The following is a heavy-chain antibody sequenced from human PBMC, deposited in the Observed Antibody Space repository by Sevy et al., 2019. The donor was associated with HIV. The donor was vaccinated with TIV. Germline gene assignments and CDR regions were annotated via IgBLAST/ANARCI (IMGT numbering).Heavy chain of an antibody. Sequence: GGCLRLSCAASGFAFSNYWMNWVRQAPGKGLEWVANIKQDGSEIYYVDSVRGRFSISSDNAKNSVFLQMNSLRVEDTAVYYCARDRGITVLNYYGMDVWGQGTTVTVSS. D-gene: IGHD1-20*01. J-gene: IGHJ6*02. CDR1: GFAFSNYW. CDR3: ARDRGITVLNYYGMDV. CDR2: IKQDGSEI. V-gene: IGHV3-7*01.